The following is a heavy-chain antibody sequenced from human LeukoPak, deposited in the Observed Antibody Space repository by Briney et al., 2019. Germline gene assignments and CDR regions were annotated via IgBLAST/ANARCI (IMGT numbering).Heavy chain of an antibody. V-gene: IGHV3-30*02. CDR2: IRYDGSNK. CDR1: GFTFSSYG. CDR3: AKDGGSRIYYYYYGMDV. D-gene: IGHD2-2*01. J-gene: IGHJ6*02. Sequence: GGSLRLSCAASGFTFSSYGMHWVRQAPGKGLEWVAFIRYDGSNKYYADSVKGRFTISRDNSKNTLYLQMNSLRAEDTAVYYCAKDGGSRIYYYYYGMDVWGQGTRSPSP.